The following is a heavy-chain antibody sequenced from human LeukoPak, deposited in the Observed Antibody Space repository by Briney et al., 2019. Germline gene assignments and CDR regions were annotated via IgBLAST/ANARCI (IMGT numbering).Heavy chain of an antibody. Sequence: SETLSLTCTVSGGSINSYYWSWIRQPPGRGLEWIGYIYYSGSTNYNPSLKSRVTISVETSKNQFSPKMSSVTAADTAVYYCARARDGHINNWFDPWGQGTLVTVSS. J-gene: IGHJ5*02. CDR3: ARARDGHINNWFDP. D-gene: IGHD5-24*01. V-gene: IGHV4-59*01. CDR1: GGSINSYY. CDR2: IYYSGST.